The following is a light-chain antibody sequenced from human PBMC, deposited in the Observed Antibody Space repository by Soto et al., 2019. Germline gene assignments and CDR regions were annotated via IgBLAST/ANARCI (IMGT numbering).Light chain of an antibody. Sequence: SALTQPRSVSGSPGQSVTISCTGTSSDVGGYNCVSWYQQHPGKAPQLIIYDVTQRPSGVPDRFSGSKSGNTASLSISGLQAEDEADYYCCSHSVSYTFVFGTGTKVTVL. J-gene: IGLJ1*01. CDR2: DVT. CDR1: SSDVGGYNC. V-gene: IGLV2-11*01. CDR3: CSHSVSYTFV.